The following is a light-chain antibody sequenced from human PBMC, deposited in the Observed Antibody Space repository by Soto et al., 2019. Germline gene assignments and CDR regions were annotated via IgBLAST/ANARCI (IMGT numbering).Light chain of an antibody. CDR1: SSNIGKSS. J-gene: IGLJ1*01. V-gene: IGLV1-44*01. CDR2: TDS. Sequence: QSVLTQPPSASGTPGQRVTISCSGSSSNIGKSSVHWFQQLPGTAPKLLMHTDSKRPSGVPDRFSGSKSGTSASLAITGLQSEDEADYFCAAWDDSMNGFVFVTGTKVTVL. CDR3: AAWDDSMNGFV.